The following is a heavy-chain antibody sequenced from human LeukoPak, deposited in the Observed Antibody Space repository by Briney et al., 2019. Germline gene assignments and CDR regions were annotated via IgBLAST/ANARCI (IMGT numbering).Heavy chain of an antibody. Sequence: AGGSLRLSCAASGFTFSNYAMNWVRQAPGKGLEWVSVISGSGDTTYYADSVKGRFTISRDNSKNTLHLQMNSPRDEDTAVYYCATRAETRGNYVRVPFDFWGQGTRVTVSS. J-gene: IGHJ4*02. D-gene: IGHD1-7*01. CDR1: GFTFSNYA. CDR3: ATRAETRGNYVRVPFDF. V-gene: IGHV3-23*01. CDR2: ISGSGDTT.